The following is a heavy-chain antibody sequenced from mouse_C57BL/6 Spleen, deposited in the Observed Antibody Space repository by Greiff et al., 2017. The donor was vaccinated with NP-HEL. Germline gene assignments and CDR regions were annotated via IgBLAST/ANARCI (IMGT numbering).Heavy chain of an antibody. J-gene: IGHJ4*01. CDR3: ARRGYSPMDY. CDR2: IDPSDSYT. D-gene: IGHD2-12*01. CDR1: GYTFTSYW. Sequence: VQLQQPGAELVMPGASVKLSCKASGYTFTSYWMHWVKQRPGQGLEWIGEIDPSDSYTNYNQKFKGKSTLTVDKSSSSAYMQLSSLTSEDSAVYYCARRGYSPMDYWGQGTSVTVSS. V-gene: IGHV1-69*01.